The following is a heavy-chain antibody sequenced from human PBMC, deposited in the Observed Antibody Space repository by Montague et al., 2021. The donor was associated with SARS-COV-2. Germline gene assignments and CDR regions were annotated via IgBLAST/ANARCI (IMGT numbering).Heavy chain of an antibody. CDR3: ARGRGYSYGSLDY. D-gene: IGHD5-18*01. Sequence: SETLSLTCAVYGGSFSSYSWNWIRQPPGKGLEWIGEINHSGSTNYNPSLKSRVTISVDTSKNQFSLRLNSVAAADTAVYYCARGRGYSYGSLDYWGQGTLVTVSS. CDR1: GGSFSSYS. CDR2: INHSGST. J-gene: IGHJ4*02. V-gene: IGHV4-34*01.